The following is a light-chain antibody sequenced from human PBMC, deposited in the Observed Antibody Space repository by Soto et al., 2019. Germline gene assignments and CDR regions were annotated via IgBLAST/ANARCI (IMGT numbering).Light chain of an antibody. CDR3: QQYNNWPLT. V-gene: IGKV3-15*01. J-gene: IGKJ4*01. CDR2: GAS. CDR1: QSVSSN. Sequence: EIVITQSPATLSVSPGERATLSCRASQSVSSNLAWYQQKPGQAPRLLIYGASTRATGIAARFSGSGSGTAFTLTISSLQSEDFAVYYCQQYNNWPLTVGGGTKVEIK.